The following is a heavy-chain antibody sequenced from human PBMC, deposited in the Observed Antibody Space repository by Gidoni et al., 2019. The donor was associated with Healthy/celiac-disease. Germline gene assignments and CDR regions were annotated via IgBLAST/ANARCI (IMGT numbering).Heavy chain of an antibody. CDR2: IDWDDDK. D-gene: IGHD3-9*01. CDR3: ARGQYYDILTGHPRGQLAFDI. V-gene: IGHV2-70*01. CDR1: GFSLSTSGMC. Sequence: QVTLRESGPALVKPTQTLTLTCTFSGFSLSTSGMCVSWIRQPPGKALEWLALIDWDDDKYYSTSLKTRLTISKDTSKNQVVLTMTNMDPVDTATYYCARGQYYDILTGHPRGQLAFDIWGQGTMVTVSS. J-gene: IGHJ3*02.